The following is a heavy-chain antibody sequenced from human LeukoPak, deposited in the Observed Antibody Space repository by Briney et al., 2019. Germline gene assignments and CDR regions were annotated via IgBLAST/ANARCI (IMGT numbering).Heavy chain of an antibody. J-gene: IGHJ6*03. CDR3: AKDGGEYYDILTGYYPRLYYMDV. V-gene: IGHV4-38-2*02. CDR2: MFHSGST. CDR1: GYSITRGYF. D-gene: IGHD3-9*01. Sequence: SETLSLTCTVSGYSITRGYFWGWIRQSPGKGLEWIASMFHSGSTYYNPSLKSRVTMSVDTSKNQFSLRLSSVTAADTAVYYCAKDGGEYYDILTGYYPRLYYMDVWGKGTTVTISS.